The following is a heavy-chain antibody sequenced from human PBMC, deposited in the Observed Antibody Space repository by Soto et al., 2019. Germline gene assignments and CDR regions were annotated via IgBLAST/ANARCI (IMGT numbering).Heavy chain of an antibody. Sequence: GGSLRLSCAASGFTFSSYAMSWVRQAPGKGLEWVSAISGSGGSTYYADSVKGRFTISRDNSKNTLYLQMNSLRAEDTAVYYCAKGSFSGLFTIFGPVVGWGQGTLVTV. CDR3: AKGSFSGLFTIFGPVVG. J-gene: IGHJ4*02. CDR1: GFTFSSYA. CDR2: ISGSGGST. D-gene: IGHD3-3*01. V-gene: IGHV3-23*01.